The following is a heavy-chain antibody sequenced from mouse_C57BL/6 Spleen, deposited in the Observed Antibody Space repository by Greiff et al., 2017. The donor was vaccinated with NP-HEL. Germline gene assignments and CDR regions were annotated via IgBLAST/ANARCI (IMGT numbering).Heavy chain of an antibody. CDR2: ISSGGSYT. CDR1: GFTFSSYG. Sequence: EVKLMESGGDLVKPGGSLKLSCAASGFTFSSYGMSWVRQTPDKRLEWVATISSGGSYTYYPDSVKGRFTISRDNAKNTLYLQMSSLKSEDTAMYYCARETTYWGQGTTLTVSS. J-gene: IGHJ2*01. V-gene: IGHV5-6*01. CDR3: ARETTY. D-gene: IGHD2-12*01.